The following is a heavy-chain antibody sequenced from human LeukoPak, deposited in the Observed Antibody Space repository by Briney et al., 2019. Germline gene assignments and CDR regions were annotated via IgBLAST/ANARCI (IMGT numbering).Heavy chain of an antibody. CDR2: ISYDGSNK. V-gene: IGHV3-30-3*01. CDR1: GFTFSSYA. CDR3: AKVRDYSYGYGDY. J-gene: IGHJ4*02. D-gene: IGHD5-18*01. Sequence: TGGSLRLSCAASGFTFSSYAMHWVRQAPGKGLEWVAVISYDGSNKYYADSVKGRFTISRDNSKSTLYLQMNSLRAEDTAVYYCAKVRDYSYGYGDYWGQGTLVTVSS.